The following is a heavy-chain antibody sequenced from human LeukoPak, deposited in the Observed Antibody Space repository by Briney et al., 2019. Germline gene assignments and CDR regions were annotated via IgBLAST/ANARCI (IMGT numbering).Heavy chain of an antibody. D-gene: IGHD4-23*01. CDR1: GGSFSGYY. CDR2: INHSGST. J-gene: IGHJ4*02. V-gene: IGHV4-34*01. Sequence: SETLSLTCAVYGGSFSGYYWSWIRQPPGKGLEWIGEINHSGSTNYNPSLKSRVTISVDTSENQFSLKLSSVTAADTAVYYCARAVYGGNSEYWGQGTLVTVSS. CDR3: ARAVYGGNSEY.